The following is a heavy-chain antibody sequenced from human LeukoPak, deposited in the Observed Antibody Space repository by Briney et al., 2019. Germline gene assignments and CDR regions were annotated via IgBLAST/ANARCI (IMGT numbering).Heavy chain of an antibody. J-gene: IGHJ3*02. CDR2: INTDGSST. CDR1: GITFSSYG. D-gene: IGHD5-12*01. CDR3: ARDYLCAFDI. Sequence: SGGSLRLSCAASGITFSSYGMHWVRQGPGKGLVWVSRINTDGSSTSNADSVKGRFTISRDNAKNTLYLQMNSLRAEDTAVYYCARDYLCAFDIWGQGTMVTVSS. V-gene: IGHV3-74*01.